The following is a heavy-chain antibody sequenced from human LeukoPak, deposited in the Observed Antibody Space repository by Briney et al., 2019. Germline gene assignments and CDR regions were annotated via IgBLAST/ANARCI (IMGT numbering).Heavy chain of an antibody. CDR2: IYYSGST. Sequence: SETLSLTRTFSGGSISNIIHYLGWIGHPPGKGLEWVGSIYYSGSTYYNPSLKSRVTISVDTSKNQFSLKLSSVTAADTAVYYCARVDGYWGQGTLVTVSS. J-gene: IGHJ4*02. D-gene: IGHD5-24*01. V-gene: IGHV4-39*01. CDR1: GGSISNIIHY. CDR3: ARVDGY.